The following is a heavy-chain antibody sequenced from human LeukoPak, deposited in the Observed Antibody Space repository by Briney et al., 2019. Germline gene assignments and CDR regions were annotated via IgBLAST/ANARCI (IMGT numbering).Heavy chain of an antibody. CDR1: GYSISSGYY. D-gene: IGHD2-2*03. CDR3: ARGGDCSSTSCYPGFDY. J-gene: IGHJ4*02. V-gene: IGHV4-38-2*02. Sequence: PSETLSLTCTVSGYSISSGYYWGWIRPPPGKGLEWIGRIYHSGSTYYNPSLKSRVTISVDTSKNQFSLKLSSVTAADTAVYYCARGGDCSSTSCYPGFDYWGQGTLVTVSS. CDR2: IYHSGST.